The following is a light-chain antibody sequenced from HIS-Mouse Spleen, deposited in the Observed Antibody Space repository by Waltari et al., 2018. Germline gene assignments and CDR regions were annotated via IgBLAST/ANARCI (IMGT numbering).Light chain of an antibody. CDR2: KVS. CDR1: QSLVHSDGNTY. Sequence: DVVMTQSPLSLPVTLGQPASISCRSSQSLVHSDGNTYLNWFQQRPGQSPRRLIYKVSNRDSGVPDRFSGSGSGTDFTLKISRVEAEDVGVYYCMQGTHWLLTFGGGTKAEIK. V-gene: IGKV2-30*02. J-gene: IGKJ4*01. CDR3: MQGTHWLLT.